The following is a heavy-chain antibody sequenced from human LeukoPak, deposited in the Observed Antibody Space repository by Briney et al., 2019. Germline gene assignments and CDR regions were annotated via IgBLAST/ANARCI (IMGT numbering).Heavy chain of an antibody. J-gene: IGHJ6*03. CDR1: GFTVSNNE. Sequence: GGSLRLSYAASGFTVSNNEMSWVRQAPGKGLEWVSVTRTDGSADYADSVKGRFTVSRDNSKNTLYLQMSSLRVEDTAVYYCRGWLSSYNMDVWGRGTTVTVSS. CDR2: TRTDGSA. CDR3: RGWLSSYNMDV. V-gene: IGHV3-53*01. D-gene: IGHD3-16*02.